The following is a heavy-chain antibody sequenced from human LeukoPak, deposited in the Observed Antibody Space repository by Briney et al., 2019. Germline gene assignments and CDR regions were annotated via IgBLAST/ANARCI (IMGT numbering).Heavy chain of an antibody. Sequence: SETLSLTCAVYGGSFSGYYWSWIRQPPGKGLEWLGYIYYSGSSNYNPSLKSRDTISADTSKNQFSLKLSSVTAADTAVYYCARVPRSYYYYYYMDVWGKGTTVTVSS. CDR2: IYYSGSS. J-gene: IGHJ6*03. CDR1: GGSFSGYY. CDR3: ARVPRSYYYYYYMDV. V-gene: IGHV4-34*11.